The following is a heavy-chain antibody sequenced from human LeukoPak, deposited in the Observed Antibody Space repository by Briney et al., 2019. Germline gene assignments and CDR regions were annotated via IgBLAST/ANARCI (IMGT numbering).Heavy chain of an antibody. CDR3: AKAVYATDGAFDI. V-gene: IGHV3-9*01. J-gene: IGHJ3*02. CDR1: GFTFDDYA. Sequence: PGRSLRLSCAASGFTFDDYAMHWARQAPGKGLEWVSGISWNSGSIGYADSVKGRFTISRDNAKNSLYLQMNSLRAEDTALYYCAKAVYATDGAFDIWGQGTMVTVSS. CDR2: ISWNSGSI. D-gene: IGHD2-8*01.